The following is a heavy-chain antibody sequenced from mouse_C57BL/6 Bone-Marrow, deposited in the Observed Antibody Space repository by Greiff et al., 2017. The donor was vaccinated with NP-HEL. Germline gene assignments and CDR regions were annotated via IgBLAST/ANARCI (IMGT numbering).Heavy chain of an antibody. CDR3: TRRYYYGSSGYFDV. J-gene: IGHJ1*03. D-gene: IGHD1-1*01. CDR2: IDPETGGT. V-gene: IGHV1-15*01. Sequence: VQGVESGAELVRPGASVTLSCKASGYTFTDYEMHWVKQTPVHGLEWIGAIDPETGGTAYNQKFKGKAILTADKSSSTAYMELRSLTSEDSAVYYCTRRYYYGSSGYFDVWGTGTTVTVSS. CDR1: GYTFTDYE.